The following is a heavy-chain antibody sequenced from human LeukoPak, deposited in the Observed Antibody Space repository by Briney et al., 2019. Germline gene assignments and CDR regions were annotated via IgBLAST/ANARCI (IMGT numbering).Heavy chain of an antibody. CDR3: ARDWYSSSSGVYDY. CDR1: GGSISSSSYY. CDR2: IYYSGST. J-gene: IGHJ4*02. Sequence: SETLSLTCTVSGGSISSSSYYWGWIRQPPGKGLEWIGSIYYSGSTYYNPCLKSRVTISVDTSKNQFSLKLSSVTAADTAVYYCARDWYSSSSGVYDYWGQGTLVTVSS. D-gene: IGHD6-6*01. V-gene: IGHV4-39*01.